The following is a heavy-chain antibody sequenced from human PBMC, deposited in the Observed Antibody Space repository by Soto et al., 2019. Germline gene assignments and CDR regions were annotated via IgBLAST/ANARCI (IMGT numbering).Heavy chain of an antibody. J-gene: IGHJ4*02. CDR3: AKCPGVATITPSDY. Sequence: GVLRLSCAASGFTFSSYAMSWVRQAPGKGLEWVSAISGSGGSTYYADSVKGRFTISRDNSKNTLYLQMNSLRAEDTAVYYCAKCPGVATITPSDYWGQGTLVTVSS. CDR1: GFTFSSYA. V-gene: IGHV3-23*01. CDR2: ISGSGGST. D-gene: IGHD5-12*01.